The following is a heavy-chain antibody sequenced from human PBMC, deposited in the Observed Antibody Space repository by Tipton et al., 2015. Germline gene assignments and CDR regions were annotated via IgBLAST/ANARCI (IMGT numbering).Heavy chain of an antibody. Sequence: AQLVQSGGEVKKPGESLKISCKVSGYTFSNHWIGWVRQMPGKGLEWVGIIHPSDSETKYSPSFEGLVTISADKSTSTAYLQWSSLKASDTAVYYCARRLPYFEWSKVYYFDYWGQGSPVTVSP. J-gene: IGHJ4*02. CDR1: GYTFSNHW. CDR2: IHPSDSET. D-gene: IGHD3-9*01. V-gene: IGHV5-51*01. CDR3: ARRLPYFEWSKVYYFDY.